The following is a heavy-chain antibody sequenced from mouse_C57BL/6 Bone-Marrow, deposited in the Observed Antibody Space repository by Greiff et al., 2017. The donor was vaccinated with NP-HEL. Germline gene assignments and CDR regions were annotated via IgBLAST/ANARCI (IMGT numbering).Heavy chain of an antibody. V-gene: IGHV5-17*01. CDR1: GFTFSDYG. J-gene: IGHJ4*01. Sequence: EVKLVESGGGLVKPGGSLKLSCAASGFTFSDYGMHWVRQAPEKGLEWVAYISSGSSTIYYADTVKGRFTISRDNAKNTLFLQMTSLRSEDTAMYYCATELGRHYAMDYWGQGTSVTVSS. D-gene: IGHD4-1*01. CDR2: ISSGSSTI. CDR3: ATELGRHYAMDY.